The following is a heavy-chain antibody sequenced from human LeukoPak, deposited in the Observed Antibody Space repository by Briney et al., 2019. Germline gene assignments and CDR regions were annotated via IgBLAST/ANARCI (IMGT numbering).Heavy chain of an antibody. J-gene: IGHJ5*02. CDR3: ARPYCSSTSCSRWPDP. CDR2: MNPKSGNT. CDR1: GYTFTAYD. V-gene: IGHV1-8*03. D-gene: IGHD2-2*01. Sequence: ASVKVSCKASGYTFTAYDINWVRQATGQGLEWMGWMNPKSGNTGYAQRFQGRVTFTMNISITTAYMEMNSLTSEDTAIYYCARPYCSSTSCSRWPDPWGQGTLVTVSS.